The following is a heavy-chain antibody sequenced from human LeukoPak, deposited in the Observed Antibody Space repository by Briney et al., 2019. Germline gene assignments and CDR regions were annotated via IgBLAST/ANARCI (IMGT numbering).Heavy chain of an antibody. CDR3: ARETGTHLI. Sequence: SETLSLTCAVYGGSFSGYYWSWIRQPPGKGLEWIGRIYTSGSTNYNPSLKSRVTKSVDTSKNQFSLKLSSVTAADTAVYYCARETGTHLIWGQGTMVTVSS. D-gene: IGHD1-7*01. CDR2: IYTSGST. V-gene: IGHV4-59*10. J-gene: IGHJ3*02. CDR1: GGSFSGYY.